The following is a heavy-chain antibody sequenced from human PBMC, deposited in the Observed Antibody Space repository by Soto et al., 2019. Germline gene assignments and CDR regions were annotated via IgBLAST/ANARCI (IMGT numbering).Heavy chain of an antibody. V-gene: IGHV3-53*02. CDR3: ASYSYGLYYFDY. Sequence: EVQLVETGGGLIQPGGSLRLSCAASGFTVSSNYMSWVRQAPGKGLEWVSVIYSGGSTYYADSVKGRFTISRDNSTNTLYLQMNSLRAEDTAVYYCASYSYGLYYFDYWGQGTLVTVSS. CDR1: GFTVSSNY. J-gene: IGHJ4*02. D-gene: IGHD5-18*01. CDR2: IYSGGST.